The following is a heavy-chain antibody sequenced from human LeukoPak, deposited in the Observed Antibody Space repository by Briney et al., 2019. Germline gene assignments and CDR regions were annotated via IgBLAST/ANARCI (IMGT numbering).Heavy chain of an antibody. Sequence: GGSLRLSCAASGFTFSSYWMSWVRQAPGKGLEWVANIKQDGSEKYYVDSVKGRFTISRDNAKNSLYLQMNSLRAEDTAVYYCARAYGDYGRAAFDIWGQGTMVTVSS. CDR2: IKQDGSEK. CDR1: GFTFSSYW. V-gene: IGHV3-7*01. D-gene: IGHD4-17*01. CDR3: ARAYGDYGRAAFDI. J-gene: IGHJ3*02.